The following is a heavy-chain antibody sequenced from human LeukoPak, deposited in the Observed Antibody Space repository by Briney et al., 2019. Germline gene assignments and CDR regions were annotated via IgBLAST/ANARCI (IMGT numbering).Heavy chain of an antibody. Sequence: GGSLRLSCAASGFTFSSYTMNWVRQAPGKGREWLSSISRSSSHRYYADSVKGRFTISRDNARNSVDLHLKSLRAEDTAVYYCATLMVGPTDPHDYWGQGTQVSVSS. CDR3: ATLMVGPTDPHDY. D-gene: IGHD1-26*01. J-gene: IGHJ4*02. V-gene: IGHV3-21*01. CDR2: ISRSSSHR. CDR1: GFTFSSYT.